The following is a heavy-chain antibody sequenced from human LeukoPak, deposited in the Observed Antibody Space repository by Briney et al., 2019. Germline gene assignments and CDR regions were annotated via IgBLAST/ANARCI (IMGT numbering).Heavy chain of an antibody. D-gene: IGHD3-10*01. V-gene: IGHV1-69*05. CDR1: GGTFSSYA. Sequence: GASVKVSCKASGGTFSSYAISWVRQAPGQGLEWMGGIIPIFGTANYAQKFQGRGTITTDESTSTAYMELSSLRSEDTAVYYCARAAPSGSYSFDYWGQGTLVTVSS. CDR3: ARAAPSGSYSFDY. J-gene: IGHJ4*02. CDR2: IIPIFGTA.